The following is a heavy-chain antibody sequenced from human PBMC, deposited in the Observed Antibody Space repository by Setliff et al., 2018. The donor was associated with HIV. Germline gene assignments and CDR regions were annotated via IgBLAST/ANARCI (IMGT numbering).Heavy chain of an antibody. CDR1: GGTFRTSA. CDR3: ARDRAEADVGGGVRGQTYFCDY. D-gene: IGHD3-16*01. V-gene: IGHV1-69*05. Sequence: SVKVSCKASGGTFRTSAISWVRQAPGRGLEWMGGLIPVFGSAHYTQKFQDRITITTDESTSSVFVELSNLRPDDTASYYCARDRAEADVGGGVRGQTYFCDYWGQGTLVTVSS. J-gene: IGHJ4*02. CDR2: LIPVFGSA.